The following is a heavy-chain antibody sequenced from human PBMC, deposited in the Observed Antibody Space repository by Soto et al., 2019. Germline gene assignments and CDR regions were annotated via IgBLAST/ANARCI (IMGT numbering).Heavy chain of an antibody. V-gene: IGHV3-23*01. D-gene: IGHD1-26*01. J-gene: IGHJ4*02. Sequence: GGSLRLSCAVSGFIFGNYMMTWVRQAPGKGLEWVSSISDTAHRIFHADSVKGRFTISRDNSRNSLYLQMNSLRAEDTALYYCVILALGKFDFWGQGTLVTVSS. CDR1: GFIFGNYM. CDR3: VILALGKFDF. CDR2: ISDTAHRI.